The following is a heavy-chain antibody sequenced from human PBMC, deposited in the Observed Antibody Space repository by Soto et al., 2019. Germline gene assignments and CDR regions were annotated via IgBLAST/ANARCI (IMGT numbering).Heavy chain of an antibody. V-gene: IGHV4-34*01. J-gene: IGHJ4*02. Sequence: SETLSLTCAVYGGSFSGYYWSWIRQPPGKGLEWIGEINHSGSTNYNPSLKSRVTISVDTSKNQFSLKLSSVTAADTAVYYCARGRGFDYWGQGTLVTVSS. CDR3: ARGRGFDY. CDR1: GGSFSGYY. CDR2: INHSGST.